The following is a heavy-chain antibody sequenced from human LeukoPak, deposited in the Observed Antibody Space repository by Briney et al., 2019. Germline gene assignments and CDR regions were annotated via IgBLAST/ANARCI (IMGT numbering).Heavy chain of an antibody. CDR3: ARNSSGIHFDY. D-gene: IGHD3-22*01. V-gene: IGHV4-59*08. CDR1: GGSISNYY. J-gene: IGHJ4*02. CDR2: IYNSGST. Sequence: PSETLSLTCTVSGGSISNYYWSWIRQPPGKGLEWIGSIYNSGSTHYNPSLKSRVTISVDTSMNQFSLKLSSVTAADTAVYYCARNSSGIHFDYWGRGTLVTVPS.